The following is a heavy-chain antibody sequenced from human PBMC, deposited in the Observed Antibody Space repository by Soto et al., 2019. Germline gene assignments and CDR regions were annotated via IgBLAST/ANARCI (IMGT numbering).Heavy chain of an antibody. CDR2: IYHSGST. J-gene: IGHJ4*02. CDR1: SGSISSSNW. CDR3: ARGTLVVRGTYYFDY. D-gene: IGHD3-10*01. Sequence: QVQLQESGPGLVKPSGTLSLTCAVSSGSISSSNWWSWVRQPPVKGLEWIGEIYHSGSTNYNQSLKSRVTISVDKSKNQFSLKLSSVTAADTAVYYCARGTLVVRGTYYFDYWGQGTLVTVSS. V-gene: IGHV4-4*02.